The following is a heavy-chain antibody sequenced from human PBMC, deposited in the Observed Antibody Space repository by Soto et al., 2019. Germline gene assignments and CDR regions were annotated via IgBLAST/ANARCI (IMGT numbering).Heavy chain of an antibody. CDR1: GGSFSGYY. D-gene: IGHD6-19*01. CDR2: INHSGST. Sequence: PSETLSLTCAVYGGSFSGYYWNWIRQPPGKGLEWIGEINHSGSTNYNPSLKSRVTISVDTSKNQFSLNLSSVTAADTAVYYCARKYRSDWTFDYWGQGTPVTVSS. J-gene: IGHJ4*02. CDR3: ARKYRSDWTFDY. V-gene: IGHV4-34*01.